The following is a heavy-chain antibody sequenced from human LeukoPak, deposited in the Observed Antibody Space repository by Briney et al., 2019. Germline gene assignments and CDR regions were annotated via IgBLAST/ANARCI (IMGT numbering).Heavy chain of an antibody. V-gene: IGHV3-21*01. D-gene: IGHD5-24*01. CDR3: AREDGYNSWNYFDS. J-gene: IGHJ4*02. Sequence: TGGSLRLSCAASGFTFSSYSMNWVRQAPGKGLEWVSSISSSSSYIYYADSVKGRFTISRDNAKNSLYLQMNSLRAEDTAVYYCAREDGYNSWNYFDSWGQGTLVTVSS. CDR1: GFTFSSYS. CDR2: ISSSSSYI.